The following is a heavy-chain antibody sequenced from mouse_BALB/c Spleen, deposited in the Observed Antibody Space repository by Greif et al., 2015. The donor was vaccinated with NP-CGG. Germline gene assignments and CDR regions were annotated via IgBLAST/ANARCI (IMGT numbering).Heavy chain of an antibody. V-gene: IGHV1S137*01. CDR2: ISTYYGDA. CDR1: GYTFTDYA. Sequence: QVQLQQSGAELVRPGVSVKISCKGSGYTFTDYAMHWVKQSHAKSLEWIGVISTYYGDASYNQKFKGKATMTVDKSSSTAYMELARLTSEDSAIYYCARSPITTVVFDYWGQGTTLTVSS. J-gene: IGHJ2*01. CDR3: ARSPITTVVFDY. D-gene: IGHD1-1*01.